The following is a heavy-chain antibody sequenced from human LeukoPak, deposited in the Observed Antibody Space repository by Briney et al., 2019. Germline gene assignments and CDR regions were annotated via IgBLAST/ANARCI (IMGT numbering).Heavy chain of an antibody. Sequence: SETLSLTCTVSGGSISTYYWTWIRQPPGKGLEWIGYIYHSGNTNYNPSLKSRVTISVDTSKNQFSLKLSSVTAADTAVYYCARHSDNSYGYLDYWGQGTLVTVSS. CDR3: ARHSDNSYGYLDY. CDR1: GGSISTYY. CDR2: IYHSGNT. J-gene: IGHJ4*02. V-gene: IGHV4-59*08. D-gene: IGHD5-18*01.